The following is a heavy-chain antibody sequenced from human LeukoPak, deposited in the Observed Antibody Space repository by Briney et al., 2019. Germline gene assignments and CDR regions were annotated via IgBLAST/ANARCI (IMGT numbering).Heavy chain of an antibody. J-gene: IGHJ4*02. CDR2: IYSGGST. CDR1: GFTVRNNY. CDR3: ATGERMVRGDGVDY. V-gene: IGHV3-66*01. D-gene: IGHD3-10*01. Sequence: GGSLRLSCAASGFTVRNNYMSWVRQAPGKGLEWVSVIYSGGSTYCADSVKGRFTISGDNSKNTLYLQMNSLRAEDTAVYFCATGERMVRGDGVDYWGQGTLVTVSS.